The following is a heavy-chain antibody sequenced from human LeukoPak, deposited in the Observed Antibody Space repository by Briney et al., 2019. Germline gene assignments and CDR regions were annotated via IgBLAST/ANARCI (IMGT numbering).Heavy chain of an antibody. D-gene: IGHD3-3*01. CDR2: ITSSGGST. CDR1: EFSFATHA. Sequence: PGGSLRLSCAASEFSFATHAMNWVRQAPGKGLEWVSTITSSGGSTYYADSVKGRFTISRDNAKNSLYLQMNSLRAEDTAVYYCARDGIGGYDFWSGFPFDYWGQGTLVTVSS. J-gene: IGHJ4*02. CDR3: ARDGIGGYDFWSGFPFDY. V-gene: IGHV3-23*01.